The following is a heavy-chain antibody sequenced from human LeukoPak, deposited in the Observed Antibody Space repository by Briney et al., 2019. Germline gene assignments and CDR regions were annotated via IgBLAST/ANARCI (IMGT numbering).Heavy chain of an antibody. J-gene: IGHJ4*02. CDR2: ISGSGGST. D-gene: IGHD5-18*01. Sequence: GGSLRLSCAASGFTFSSYAMSWVRQAPGKGLEWVSAISGSGGSTYYAHSVKGRFTISRDNSKNTLYLQMNSLRAEDTAVYYCARQLWPYYFDYWGQGTLVTVSS. CDR1: GFTFSSYA. CDR3: ARQLWPYYFDY. V-gene: IGHV3-23*01.